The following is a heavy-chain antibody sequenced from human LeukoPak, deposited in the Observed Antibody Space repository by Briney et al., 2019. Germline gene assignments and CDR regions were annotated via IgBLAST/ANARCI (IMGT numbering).Heavy chain of an antibody. CDR3: ARAPTTYCLSTSCQPYFDY. Sequence: SETLSLTCTVSGGSIGTYYWSWIRQPAGKGLEWIGRIYTGGSTNYNPSLEGRVTMSIETSKNQFSLKLPSVTAADTAVYYCARAPTTYCLSTSCQPYFDYWGQGTLVTVSS. V-gene: IGHV4-4*07. CDR2: IYTGGST. J-gene: IGHJ4*02. CDR1: GGSIGTYY. D-gene: IGHD2-2*01.